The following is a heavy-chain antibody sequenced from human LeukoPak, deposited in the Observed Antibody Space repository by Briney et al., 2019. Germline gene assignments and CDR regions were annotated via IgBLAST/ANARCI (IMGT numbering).Heavy chain of an antibody. CDR1: GGSFSAYY. D-gene: IGHD5-24*01. J-gene: IGHJ5*02. CDR3: ARDRRDGYNSNWFDP. Sequence: SETLSLTCAVSGGSFSAYYWSWIRQPPGKGLEWIGYIYYSGSTYYNPSLKSRVTISVDTSKNQFSLKLSSVTAADTAVYYCARDRRDGYNSNWFDPWGQGTLVTVSS. V-gene: IGHV4-59*12. CDR2: IYYSGST.